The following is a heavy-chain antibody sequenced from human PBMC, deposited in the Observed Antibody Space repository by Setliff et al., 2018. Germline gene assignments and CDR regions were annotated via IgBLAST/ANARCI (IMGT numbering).Heavy chain of an antibody. D-gene: IGHD2-15*01. J-gene: IGHJ5*02. CDR2: IYYSGTT. CDR3: ANHGCSGAGCKFYFDP. CDR1: GDSISSRSHY. Sequence: PSETLSLTCTVSGDSISSRSHYWGWIRQPPGKGLEWIGNIYYSGTTNYIPSLKSRVTISVDMSKNQISLKLSSVAAADTAVYYCANHGCSGAGCKFYFDPWGQGTLVTVSS. V-gene: IGHV4-39*07.